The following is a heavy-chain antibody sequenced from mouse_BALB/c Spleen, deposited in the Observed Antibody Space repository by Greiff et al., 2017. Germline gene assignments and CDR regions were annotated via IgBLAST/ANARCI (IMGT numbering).Heavy chain of an antibody. V-gene: IGHV2-9*02. Sequence: QVQLKESGPGLVAPSQSLSITCPVSGVSLTSHGVPWVRQPPGKGLEWLGVIWAGGSTNYNSALMSRLSISKDNSKSQVFLKMNSLQTDDTAMYYCARDRGRYDLYAMDYWGQGTSVTVSS. D-gene: IGHD2-14*01. J-gene: IGHJ4*01. CDR2: IWAGGST. CDR3: ARDRGRYDLYAMDY. CDR1: GVSLTSHG.